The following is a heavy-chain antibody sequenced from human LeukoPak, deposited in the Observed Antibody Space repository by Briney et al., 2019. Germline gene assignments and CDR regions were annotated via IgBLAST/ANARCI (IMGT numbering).Heavy chain of an antibody. D-gene: IGHD1-7*01. Sequence: GGSLRLSCAASGFTFSSSNMHWVRQAPGKGLEWVSFISGTSTAIMYADSVKGRFTISRDIGRKSLYLQMNSLSDEDTAVYYCTRRGTLITGTMSTREVDYWGQGTLVTVSS. J-gene: IGHJ4*02. CDR2: ISGTSTAI. V-gene: IGHV3-48*02. CDR1: GFTFSSSN. CDR3: TRRGTLITGTMSTREVDY.